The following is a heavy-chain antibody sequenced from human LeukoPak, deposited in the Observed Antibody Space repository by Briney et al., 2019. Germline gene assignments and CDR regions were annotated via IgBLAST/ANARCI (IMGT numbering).Heavy chain of an antibody. CDR3: AKLGNSGCSSTSCYTDY. CDR2: ISGSGGST. D-gene: IGHD2-2*02. J-gene: IGHJ4*02. CDR1: GFTFSSYA. Sequence: GGSLRLSCAASGFTFSSYAMSWVRQAPGKGLEWVSAISGSGGSTYYADSVKGRFTISRDNSKNTLYLKMNSLRAEDTAVYYCAKLGNSGCSSTSCYTDYWGQGTLVTVSS. V-gene: IGHV3-23*01.